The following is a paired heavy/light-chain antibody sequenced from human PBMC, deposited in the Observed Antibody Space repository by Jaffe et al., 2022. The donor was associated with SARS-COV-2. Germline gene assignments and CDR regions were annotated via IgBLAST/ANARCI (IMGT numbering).Heavy chain of an antibody. Sequence: QVQLQESGPGLVKPSETLSLTCTVSGGSISNHYWSWIRQPPGKGLEWIGYIYYSGSTNYNPSLKSRVTISVDTSKNQFSLKLSSVTAADTAVYYCARGYSSGWYYYWGQGTLVTVSS. CDR2: IYYSGST. V-gene: IGHV4-59*11. D-gene: IGHD6-19*01. J-gene: IGHJ4*02. CDR3: ARGYSSGWYYY. CDR1: GGSISNHY.
Light chain of an antibody. CDR3: QQYNNWPWT. J-gene: IGKJ1*01. Sequence: EIVMTQSPATLSVSPGERATLSCRASQSVSSNLAWYQQKPGQAPRLLIYGASTRATGIPARVSGSGSGTEFTLTISSLQSEDFAVYYCQQYNNWPWTFGQGTKVEIK. CDR2: GAS. V-gene: IGKV3-15*01. CDR1: QSVSSN.